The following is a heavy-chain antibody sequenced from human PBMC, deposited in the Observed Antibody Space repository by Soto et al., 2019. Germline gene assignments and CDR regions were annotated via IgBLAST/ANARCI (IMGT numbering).Heavy chain of an antibody. CDR1: GFTFSSYA. V-gene: IGHV3-23*01. Sequence: GGSLRLSCAASGFTFSSYAMSWVRQAPGKGLEWVSAISGSGGSTYYADSVKGRFTISRDNSKNTLYLQMNSLRAEDTAVYYCAKEEESGFGVVIPLNWFDPWGQGTLVTVSS. D-gene: IGHD3-3*01. J-gene: IGHJ5*02. CDR2: ISGSGGST. CDR3: AKEEESGFGVVIPLNWFDP.